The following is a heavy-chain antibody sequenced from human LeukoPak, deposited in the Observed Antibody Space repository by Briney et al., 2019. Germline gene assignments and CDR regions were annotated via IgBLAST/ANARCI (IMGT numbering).Heavy chain of an antibody. J-gene: IGHJ4*02. V-gene: IGHV1-69*06. D-gene: IGHD6-19*01. CDR2: IIPIFGTA. CDR3: ARRRAVAVFDY. CDR1: GGTFSSYA. Sequence: SVKVSCKASGGTFSSYAISWVRQAPGQGLEWMGGIIPIFGTANYAQKFQGRVTITADKSTSTAYMELRSLRSDDTAVYYCARRRAVAVFDYWGQGTLVTVSS.